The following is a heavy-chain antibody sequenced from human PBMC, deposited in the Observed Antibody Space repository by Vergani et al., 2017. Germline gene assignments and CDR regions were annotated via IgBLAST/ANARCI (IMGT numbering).Heavy chain of an antibody. Sequence: EVQLLESGGGLVQPGGSLRLSCAASGFTFSSYWMSWVRQAPGKGLEWVANIKQDGSEKYYVDSVKGRFTISRDNAKNSLYLQMNSLRAEDTAVYYCARGPEVAPLEDLDYWGQGTLVTVSS. CDR3: ARGPEVAPLEDLDY. D-gene: IGHD2-15*01. CDR2: IKQDGSEK. V-gene: IGHV3-7*01. CDR1: GFTFSSYW. J-gene: IGHJ4*02.